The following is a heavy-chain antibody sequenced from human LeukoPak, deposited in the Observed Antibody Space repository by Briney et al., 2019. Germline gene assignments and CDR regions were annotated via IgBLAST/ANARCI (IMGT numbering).Heavy chain of an antibody. V-gene: IGHV4-59*01. D-gene: IGHD6-13*01. CDR3: ARRGQAAGNY. Sequence: TSETLSLTCTVSGGSISTYYGNWIRQAPGKGLEWIGYIYYSGSTNYNPSLKSRVTMSVDTSRIQFSLKLSSVTAADTAVYYCARRGQAAGNYWGQGTLVTVSS. CDR2: IYYSGST. J-gene: IGHJ4*02. CDR1: GGSISTYY.